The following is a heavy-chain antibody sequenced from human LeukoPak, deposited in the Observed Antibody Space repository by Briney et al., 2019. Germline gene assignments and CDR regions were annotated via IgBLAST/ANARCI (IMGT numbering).Heavy chain of an antibody. CDR2: INPNSGGT. CDR3: ARDSASFDY. CDR1: GYTFTSYG. Sequence: AASVKVSCKASGYTFTSYGISWVRQAPGQGLEWMGWINPNSGGTNYAQKFQGWVTMTRDTSITTAYMELSRLRSDDTAVYYCARDSASFDYWGQGTLVTVSS. J-gene: IGHJ4*02. V-gene: IGHV1-2*04.